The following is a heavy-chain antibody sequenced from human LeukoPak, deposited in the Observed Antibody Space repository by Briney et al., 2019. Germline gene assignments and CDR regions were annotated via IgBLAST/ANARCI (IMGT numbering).Heavy chain of an antibody. CDR3: ARGTSMYYDFWSGYSYYFDY. J-gene: IGHJ4*02. CDR2: INPNSGGT. CDR1: GYTFTGYY. V-gene: IGHV1-2*02. D-gene: IGHD3-3*01. Sequence: ASVKVSCKAYGYTFTGYYMHLVRQAPGQGLEWMGWINPNSGGTNYAQKFQGRVTMTRDTSISTAYMELSRLRSDDTAVYYCARGTSMYYDFWSGYSYYFDYWGQGTLVTVSS.